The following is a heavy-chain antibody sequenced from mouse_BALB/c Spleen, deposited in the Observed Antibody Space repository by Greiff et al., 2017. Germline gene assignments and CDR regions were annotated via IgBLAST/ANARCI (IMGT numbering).Heavy chain of an antibody. Sequence: QVQLQQSGPELVQPGASVRISCKASGYTFTSYYIPWVKQRPGQGLEWIGWIYPGNVNTKYTEKFKGKATLTADKSSSTAYMQLSSLTSEDSAVYDCARSYGSSLYDWDYGGQGTTLTVSA. D-gene: IGHD1-1*01. J-gene: IGHJ2*01. CDR1: GYTFTSYY. CDR3: ARSYGSSLYDWDY. CDR2: IYPGNVNT. V-gene: IGHV1S56*01.